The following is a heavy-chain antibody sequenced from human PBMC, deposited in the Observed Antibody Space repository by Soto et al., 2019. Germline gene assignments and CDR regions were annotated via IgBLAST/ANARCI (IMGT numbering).Heavy chain of an antibody. CDR2: LNVASGDT. CDR1: GYIFTSYG. V-gene: IGHV1-3*01. D-gene: IGHD2-2*01. J-gene: IGHJ4*02. CDR3: AGTYCYRTSCYSTDY. Sequence: QVPLVQSGAEMRMPWASVKVSCKASGYIFTSYGFHWVRQAPGQRLEWMGWLNVASGDTDYSQKFQGRVTIATDTSARIVYIEMSSLTSEDTGIYYCAGTYCYRTSCYSTDYWGQGTLGTVSS.